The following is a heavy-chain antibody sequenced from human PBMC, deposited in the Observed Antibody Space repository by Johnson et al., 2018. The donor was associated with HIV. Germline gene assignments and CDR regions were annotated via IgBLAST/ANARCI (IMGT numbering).Heavy chain of an antibody. CDR3: ARPRTTVTQVDAFDI. V-gene: IGHV3-64*01. CDR2: ISSNGGST. Sequence: VQLVESGGGLVKPGGSLRLSCAASGFTFSHAWMTWVRQAPGKGLEYVSAISSNGGSTYYANSVKGRFTISRDNSKNTLYLQMGSLRAEDMAVYYCARPRTTVTQVDAFDIWGQGTMVTVSS. CDR1: GFTFSHAW. J-gene: IGHJ3*02. D-gene: IGHD4-17*01.